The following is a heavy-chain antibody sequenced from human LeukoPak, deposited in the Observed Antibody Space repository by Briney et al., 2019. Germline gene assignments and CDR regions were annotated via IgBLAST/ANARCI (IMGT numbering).Heavy chain of an antibody. J-gene: IGHJ4*02. Sequence: PGGSLRLSCAASGFTFSSYAMSWVRQAPGKGLEWVSAISGSGGSTYYADSVKGRFTISRDNSKNTLYLQMNSLRAEDAAVYYCAKGGRYFDWLPDYWGQGTLVTVSS. D-gene: IGHD3-9*01. CDR3: AKGGRYFDWLPDY. V-gene: IGHV3-23*01. CDR2: ISGSGGST. CDR1: GFTFSSYA.